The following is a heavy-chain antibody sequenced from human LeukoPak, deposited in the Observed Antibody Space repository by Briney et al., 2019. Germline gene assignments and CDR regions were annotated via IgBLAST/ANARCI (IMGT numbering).Heavy chain of an antibody. CDR2: IYYSGST. D-gene: IGHD2-15*01. CDR1: GGSISSNSYY. Sequence: SETLSLTCTVSGGSISSNSYYWGWIRQPPGKGLEWIGNIYYSGSTYYNPSLKSRVTISVDTSKNQFSLKLSSVTAADTAVYYCTLVAATNAVRYNWFDPWGQGTLVTVSS. J-gene: IGHJ5*02. V-gene: IGHV4-39*07. CDR3: TLVAATNAVRYNWFDP.